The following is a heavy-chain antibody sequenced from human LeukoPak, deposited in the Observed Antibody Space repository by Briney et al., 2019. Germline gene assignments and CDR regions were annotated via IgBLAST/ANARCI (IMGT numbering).Heavy chain of an antibody. V-gene: IGHV4-39*01. CDR3: ALVVVITSTFHFDY. CDR2: IYYSGST. D-gene: IGHD3-22*01. Sequence: SETLSLTCTVSGGSISSSSYYWGWIRRPPGKGLEWIGSIYYSGSTYYNPSLKSRVTISVDTSKNQFSLKLSSVTAADTAVYYCALVVVITSTFHFDYWGQGTLVTVSS. J-gene: IGHJ4*02. CDR1: GGSISSSSYY.